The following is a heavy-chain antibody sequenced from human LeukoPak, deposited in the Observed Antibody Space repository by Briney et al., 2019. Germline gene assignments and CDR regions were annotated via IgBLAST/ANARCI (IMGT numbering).Heavy chain of an antibody. V-gene: IGHV3-7*01. CDR1: GFTFSDYY. D-gene: IGHD6-6*01. CDR3: ARDSHSSSGLDY. J-gene: IGHJ4*02. Sequence: GGSLRLSCAASGFTFSDYYMSWVRQAPGKGLEWVANIKQDGSEKYYVDSVKGRFTISRDNAKNSLYLQMNSLRAEDTAVYYCARDSHSSSGLDYWGQGTLVTVSS. CDR2: IKQDGSEK.